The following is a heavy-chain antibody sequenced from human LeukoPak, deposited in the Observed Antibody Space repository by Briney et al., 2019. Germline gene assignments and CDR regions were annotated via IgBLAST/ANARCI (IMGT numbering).Heavy chain of an antibody. CDR1: GFTFSSYG. Sequence: PGGSLRLSCAASGFTFSSYGMSWVRQAPGKGLEWVSAISGSGSSTYYADSVKGRFTISRDNSKNTPYLQMNSLRAEDTAVYYCAKGGGGLFDYWGQGTLVTVSS. D-gene: IGHD3-16*01. CDR2: ISGSGSST. V-gene: IGHV3-23*01. J-gene: IGHJ4*02. CDR3: AKGGGGLFDY.